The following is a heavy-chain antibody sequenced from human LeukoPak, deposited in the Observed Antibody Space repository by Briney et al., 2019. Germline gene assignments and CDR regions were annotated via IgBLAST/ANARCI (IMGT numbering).Heavy chain of an antibody. J-gene: IGHJ4*02. CDR3: ARVSDISVAAYFDS. V-gene: IGHV3-21*01. Sequence: GGSLRLSCAASGFTFSSYSMNWVRQAPGKGLEWVSSISSSSSYIYYADSVKGRFTISRDNAKNSLYLQMNSLRAEDTAVYYCARVSDISVAAYFDSWGQGTLVTVSS. D-gene: IGHD6-19*01. CDR2: ISSSSSYI. CDR1: GFTFSSYS.